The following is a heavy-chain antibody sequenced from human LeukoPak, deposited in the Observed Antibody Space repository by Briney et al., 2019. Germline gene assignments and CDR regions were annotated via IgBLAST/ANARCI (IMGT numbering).Heavy chain of an antibody. D-gene: IGHD6-13*01. V-gene: IGHV3-23*01. CDR1: GFTFSSYA. CDR2: ISGSGGST. Sequence: GGSLRLSCAASGFTFSSYAMSWVRQAPGKGLEWVSAISGSGGSTYYADSVKGRFTISRDNSKNTLYLQMNSLRAEDTAVYYCAGVTAAGTGGFDYWGQGTLVTVSS. J-gene: IGHJ4*02. CDR3: AGVTAAGTGGFDY.